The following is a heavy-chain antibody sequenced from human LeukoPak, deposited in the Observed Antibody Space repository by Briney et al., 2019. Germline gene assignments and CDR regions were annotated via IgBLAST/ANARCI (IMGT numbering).Heavy chain of an antibody. CDR1: GFTFSSYW. CDR2: IKPDGSET. D-gene: IGHD6-13*01. CDR3: ACSRLTFSSSWLW. J-gene: IGHJ4*02. Sequence: PGGSLRLSCAASGFTFSSYWMSWVRQAPGKGLEWVANIKPDGSETYYADSVKGRFTISRDNGKTSLHLQMNSLRADDTAVYYCACSRLTFSSSWLWWGQGALVTVSS. V-gene: IGHV3-7*01.